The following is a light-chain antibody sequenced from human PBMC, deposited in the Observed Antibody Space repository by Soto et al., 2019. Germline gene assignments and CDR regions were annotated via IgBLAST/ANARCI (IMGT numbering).Light chain of an antibody. V-gene: IGKV3-11*01. CDR1: QSVGSN. Sequence: TQSPATVPVSLGGRVTLSCRASQSVGSNLAWYQQKPGQPPRLLIYEASNRDTGVPTRFSGSGSGTDFTLTISSLEPEDFAVYYCQQRSNWPITFGQGTRLEIK. J-gene: IGKJ5*01. CDR3: QQRSNWPIT. CDR2: EAS.